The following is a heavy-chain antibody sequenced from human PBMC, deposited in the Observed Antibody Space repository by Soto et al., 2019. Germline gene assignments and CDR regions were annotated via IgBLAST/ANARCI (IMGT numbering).Heavy chain of an antibody. CDR1: GFTFSDYY. CDR2: ISSSGSTI. J-gene: IGHJ4*02. D-gene: IGHD3-9*01. Sequence: GGSLRLSCAASGFTFSDYYMSWIRQAPGKGLEWVSYISSSGSTIYYADSVKGRFTISRDNAKNSLYLQMNSLRAEDTAVYYCARSAPLYDILTGYSDYWGQGTLVTVSS. CDR3: ARSAPLYDILTGYSDY. V-gene: IGHV3-11*01.